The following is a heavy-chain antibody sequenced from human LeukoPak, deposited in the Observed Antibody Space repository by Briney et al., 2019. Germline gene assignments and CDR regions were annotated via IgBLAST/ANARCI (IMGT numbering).Heavy chain of an antibody. Sequence: GASVKVSCKASGYTFTNYYLHWVRQAPGQGLEWMGIITPSGGITSYARKFQGRVTMTRDTSTSTVYMELSSLRSEDTAVYYCARSVEDLHPLDYWGQGTLVTVSS. CDR2: ITPSGGIT. J-gene: IGHJ4*02. CDR1: GYTFTNYY. D-gene: IGHD3-10*01. V-gene: IGHV1-46*01. CDR3: ARSVEDLHPLDY.